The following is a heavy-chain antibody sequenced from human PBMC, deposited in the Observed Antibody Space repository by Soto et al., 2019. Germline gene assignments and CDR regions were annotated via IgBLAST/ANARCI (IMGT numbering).Heavy chain of an antibody. CDR3: ARALKGYYYYYGMDV. CDR2: INHSGST. J-gene: IGHJ6*02. CDR1: GGSFSGYY. V-gene: IGHV4-34*01. Sequence: LSLTCAVYGGSFSGYYWSWIRQPPGKGLEWIGEINHSGSTNYNPSLKSRVTISVDTSKNQFSLKLSSVTAADTAVYYCARALKGYYYYYGMDVWGQGTSVTVSS.